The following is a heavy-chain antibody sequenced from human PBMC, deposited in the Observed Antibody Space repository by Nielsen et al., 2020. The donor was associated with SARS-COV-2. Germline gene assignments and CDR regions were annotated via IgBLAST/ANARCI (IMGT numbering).Heavy chain of an antibody. J-gene: IGHJ3*01. Sequence: SVKVSCKASGGTFSSYAISWVRQAPGQGLEWMGRIIPILGIANYAQKFQGRVTITADKSTSTAYMERSSLRSEDTAVYYCARGLDDSSGETWGQGTMVTVSS. D-gene: IGHD3-22*01. V-gene: IGHV1-69*04. CDR3: ARGLDDSSGET. CDR1: GGTFSSYA. CDR2: IIPILGIA.